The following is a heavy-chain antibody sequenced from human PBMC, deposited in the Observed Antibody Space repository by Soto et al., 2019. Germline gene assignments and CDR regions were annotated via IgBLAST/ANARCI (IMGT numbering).Heavy chain of an antibody. J-gene: IGHJ4*02. CDR1: GFSFSDHY. D-gene: IGHD3-22*01. Sequence: QVQLVESGGGLVKPGGSLRLSCAASGFSFSDHYMSWIRQAPGKGLEWVSYISSSTFSTNYTDSVKGRFTISRDHAKNSLYLQMNSLRAEDTAVYYCATDDSSVLEYFDYCGQGILVTVSS. CDR3: ATDDSSVLEYFDY. V-gene: IGHV3-11*06. CDR2: ISSSTFST.